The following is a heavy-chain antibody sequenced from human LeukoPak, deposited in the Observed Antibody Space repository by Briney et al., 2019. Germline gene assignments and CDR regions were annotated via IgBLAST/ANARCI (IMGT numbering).Heavy chain of an antibody. J-gene: IGHJ4*02. CDR2: ISGSGGST. D-gene: IGHD1-26*01. V-gene: IGHV3-23*01. CDR1: GSTFSFYA. CDR3: AKDGGESYRSPIDY. Sequence: GGSLRLSCAASGSTFSFYAMSWVRQPPGKGLEWVSVISGSGGSTYYVDSVKGRFTISRDKSKNTLYLQMNSLRAEDTAVYYCAKDGGESYRSPIDYWGQGTLVTVSS.